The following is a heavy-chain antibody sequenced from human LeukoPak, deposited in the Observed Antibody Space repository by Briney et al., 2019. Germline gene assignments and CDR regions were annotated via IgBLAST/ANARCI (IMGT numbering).Heavy chain of an antibody. CDR2: IYYSGST. CDR3: ARWTGLSDAFDI. D-gene: IGHD3/OR15-3a*01. Sequence: SQTLSLTCTVSGGSISSGDYYWSWIRQPPGKGLEWIGYIYYSGSTYYNPSLKSRVTISVDTSKNQFSLKLSSVTAADTAVYYSARWTGLSDAFDIWGQGTMVTVSS. J-gene: IGHJ3*02. V-gene: IGHV4-30-4*08. CDR1: GGSISSGDYY.